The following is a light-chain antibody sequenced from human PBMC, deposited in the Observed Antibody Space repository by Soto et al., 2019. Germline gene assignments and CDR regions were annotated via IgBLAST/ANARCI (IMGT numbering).Light chain of an antibody. CDR1: QSLLYRSNNKNY. Sequence: DIVMTQSPDSLAVSLGERATISWKSSQSLLYRSNNKNYLAWYQQKPGQAPRLLIFGASTRATAVPARFSGSGSATEFTFTISSLQSEDFAVYYCQQYNHWPLTFGGGTRLEI. CDR3: QQYNHWPLT. J-gene: IGKJ5*01. CDR2: GAS. V-gene: IGKV4-1*01.